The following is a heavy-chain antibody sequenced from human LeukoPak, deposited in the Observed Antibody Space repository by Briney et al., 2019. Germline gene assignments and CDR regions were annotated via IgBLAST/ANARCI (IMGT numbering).Heavy chain of an antibody. CDR3: ARDQALGGSYTPLVYFDY. Sequence: ASVKVSCKASGYTFTGYYMHWVRQAPGQGLEWMRWINPNSGGTNYAQKFQGRVTMTRDTSISTAYMELSRLRSDDTAVYYCARDQALGGSYTPLVYFDYWGQGTLVTVSS. V-gene: IGHV1-2*02. CDR1: GYTFTGYY. CDR2: INPNSGGT. D-gene: IGHD1-26*01. J-gene: IGHJ4*02.